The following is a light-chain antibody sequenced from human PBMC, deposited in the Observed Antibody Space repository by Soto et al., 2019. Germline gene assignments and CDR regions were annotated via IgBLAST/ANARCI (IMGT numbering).Light chain of an antibody. Sequence: DIQMTQSPSSVSASVGDRVTIACRASHGISSYLSWYQQQPGKAPKLLIYKASTLQSGVPSRFSGSGSGRGFTLTISSLQPDDFATYYCQHYNSYSEAFGQGTKVDI. V-gene: IGKV1-5*03. CDR3: QHYNSYSEA. CDR1: HGISSY. J-gene: IGKJ1*01. CDR2: KAS.